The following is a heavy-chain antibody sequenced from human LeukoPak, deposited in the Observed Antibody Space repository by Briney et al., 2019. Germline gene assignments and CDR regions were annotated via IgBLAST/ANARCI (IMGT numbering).Heavy chain of an antibody. J-gene: IGHJ4*02. CDR2: ISAYNGNT. D-gene: IGHD3-16*02. Sequence: GASVKVSCKASGYTFTSYGISWVRQAPGQGLEWMGWISAYNGNTNYAQKLQGRVTMTTDTSTSTAYMELRSLRSDDTAVYYCARCYDYVWGSYRPNKGFDYWGQGTLVTVSS. CDR3: ARCYDYVWGSYRPNKGFDY. CDR1: GYTFTSYG. V-gene: IGHV1-18*01.